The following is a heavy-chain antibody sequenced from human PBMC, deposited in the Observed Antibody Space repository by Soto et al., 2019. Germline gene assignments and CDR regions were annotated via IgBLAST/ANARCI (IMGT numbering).Heavy chain of an antibody. Sequence: TXETLSLTCGVPGYSVNSGDAYWSWIRQPPGKGLEWLGYFYHTGSSGYNPSLKGRVTISLDPPKNKFSLRLTSVTTADTAVYFCARGDRLLTIYDYWGQGPQVTVSS. J-gene: IGHJ4*02. CDR1: GYSVNSGDAY. D-gene: IGHD3-16*01. CDR2: FYHTGSS. CDR3: ARGDRLLTIYDY. V-gene: IGHV4-61*08.